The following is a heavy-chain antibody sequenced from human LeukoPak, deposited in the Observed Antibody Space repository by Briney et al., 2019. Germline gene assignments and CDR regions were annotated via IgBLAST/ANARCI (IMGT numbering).Heavy chain of an antibody. V-gene: IGHV4-59*01. CDR3: ARDLLYCSGGSCYEYFDY. CDR2: IYYRVTS. J-gene: IGHJ4*02. D-gene: IGHD2-15*01. CDR1: GDSLSTYY. Sequence: PSETLSLTCTVSGDSLSTYYWSWIRQPPGKGLEWIGYIYYRVTSDYNPSLKSRVTISVDTSKNQFSLKLNSVTAADTAVYYCARDLLYCSGGSCYEYFDYWGQGTLVTVSS.